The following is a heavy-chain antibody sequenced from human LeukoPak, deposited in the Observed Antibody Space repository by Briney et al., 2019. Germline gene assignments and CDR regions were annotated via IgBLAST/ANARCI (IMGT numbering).Heavy chain of an antibody. CDR3: ARLYCGGVTCYSGFDY. Sequence: SETLSLTCTVSGGTISSYYWNWIRQPPGKGLEWIGYIHYSGSTKYNPSLKSRVTISVDTSKNQFSLKLSSVTAADTAVYYCARLYCGGVTCYSGFDYWGQGTLVTVSS. CDR2: IHYSGST. D-gene: IGHD2-15*01. CDR1: GGTISSYY. V-gene: IGHV4-59*08. J-gene: IGHJ4*02.